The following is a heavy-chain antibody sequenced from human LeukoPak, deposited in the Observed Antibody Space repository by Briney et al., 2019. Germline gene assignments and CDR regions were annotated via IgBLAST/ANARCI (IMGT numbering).Heavy chain of an antibody. CDR2: IYYSGTT. Sequence: SETLSLTCTVSGGSINSYYWSWVRQPPGKRLEYIGYIYYSGTTHYNPSLKSRVTMSVDTSENQFSLKLSSVTAADTAVYYCARARTGTSHFDYWGQGTLVTVSS. D-gene: IGHD1-7*01. V-gene: IGHV4-59*01. CDR1: GGSINSYY. CDR3: ARARTGTSHFDY. J-gene: IGHJ4*02.